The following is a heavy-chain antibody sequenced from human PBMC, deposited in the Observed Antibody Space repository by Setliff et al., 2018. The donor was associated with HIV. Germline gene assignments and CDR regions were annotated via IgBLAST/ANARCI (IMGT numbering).Heavy chain of an antibody. CDR3: ARHELVVYYYSIDS. CDR2: ISGTSYI. Sequence: GGSLRLSCAASGFTFSDYSMTWVRQVPGRGLEWVSSISGTSYIYYADSVKVRFTVSRDNAKNSLFLHTNSLVAEDTDVYYCARHELVVYYYSIDSWGQGTLVTVSS. J-gene: IGHJ4*02. CDR1: GFTFSDYS. D-gene: IGHD3-22*01. V-gene: IGHV3-21*06.